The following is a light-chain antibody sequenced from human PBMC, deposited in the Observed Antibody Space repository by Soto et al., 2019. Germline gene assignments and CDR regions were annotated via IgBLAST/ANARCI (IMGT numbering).Light chain of an antibody. CDR1: QSVASGH. CDR3: QQYGTAPIT. CDR2: DAS. Sequence: EIVMAQSPATLSGSPGERATLPCRARQSVASGHLAWYQQTPGQAPRLLVSDASSRATGIPDRFSGSASGTDFTLTISRLEPEDSAMYYCQQYGTAPITFGQGTRLEIK. J-gene: IGKJ5*01. V-gene: IGKV3-20*01.